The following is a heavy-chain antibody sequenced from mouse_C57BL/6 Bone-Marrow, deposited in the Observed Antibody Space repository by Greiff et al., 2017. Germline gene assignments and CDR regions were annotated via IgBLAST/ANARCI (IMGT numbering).Heavy chain of an antibody. Sequence: QVQLQQPGAELVKPGASVKLSCKASGYTFTSYWMQWVKQRPGQGLEWIGEIDPSDSYTNYNQKFKGKATLTVDTSSSTAYMQLSSLTSEDSAVYYCARITTTRYFDVWGTGTTVTVSS. CDR2: IDPSDSYT. CDR3: ARITTTRYFDV. D-gene: IGHD1-1*01. V-gene: IGHV1-50*01. CDR1: GYTFTSYW. J-gene: IGHJ1*03.